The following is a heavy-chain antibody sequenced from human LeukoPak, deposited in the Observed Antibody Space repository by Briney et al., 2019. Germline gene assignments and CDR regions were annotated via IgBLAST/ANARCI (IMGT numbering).Heavy chain of an antibody. V-gene: IGHV4-61*02. CDR2: IYTSGST. CDR3: ARVRATVVQNDYYYYYYYMDV. CDR1: GGSISSGSYY. D-gene: IGHD4-23*01. J-gene: IGHJ6*03. Sequence: PSETLSLTCTVSGGSISSGSYYWSWIRQPAGKGLEWIGRIYTSGSTNYNPSLKSRVTMSVDTSKNQFSLKLSSVTAADTAVYYCARVRATVVQNDYYYYYYYMDVWGKGTTVTISS.